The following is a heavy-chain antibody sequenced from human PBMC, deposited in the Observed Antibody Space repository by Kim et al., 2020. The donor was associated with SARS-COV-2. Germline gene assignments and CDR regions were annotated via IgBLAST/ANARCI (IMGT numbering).Heavy chain of an antibody. CDR3: ARDFQGEELLFDY. CDR1: GGSISSSSYY. Sequence: SETLSLTCTVSGGSISSSSYYWGWIRQPPGKGLEWIGSIYYSGSTYYNPSLKSRVTISVDTSKNQFSLKLSSVTAADTAVYYCARDFQGEELLFDYWGQGTLVTVSS. CDR2: IYYSGST. J-gene: IGHJ4*02. V-gene: IGHV4-39*07. D-gene: IGHD1-26*01.